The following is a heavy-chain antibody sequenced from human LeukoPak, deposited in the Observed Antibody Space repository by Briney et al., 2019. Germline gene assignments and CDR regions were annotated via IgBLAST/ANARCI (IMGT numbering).Heavy chain of an antibody. Sequence: SETLSLTCAVYGGSFSGYYWSWIRRPPGKGLEWIGEINHSGSTNYNPSLKSRVTTSVDTSKNQFSLKLSSVTAVDTAVYYCASGTTAMVRALDYWGQGTLVTVSS. CDR3: ASGTTAMVRALDY. CDR1: GGSFSGYY. V-gene: IGHV4-34*01. J-gene: IGHJ4*02. D-gene: IGHD5-18*01. CDR2: INHSGST.